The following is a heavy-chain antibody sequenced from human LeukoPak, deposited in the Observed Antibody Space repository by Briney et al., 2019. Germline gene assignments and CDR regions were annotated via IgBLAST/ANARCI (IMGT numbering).Heavy chain of an antibody. CDR3: ARVIAAAWGWFGP. J-gene: IGHJ5*02. V-gene: IGHV4-59*01. D-gene: IGHD6-13*01. Sequence: SETLSLTCTVSGGSISSYFWSWIRQPPGKGLEWIGYIYYSGSTNYNPSLKSRVTISVDTSKNQFSLKLSSVTAADTAVYYCARVIAAAWGWFGPWGQGTLVTVSS. CDR2: IYYSGST. CDR1: GGSISSYF.